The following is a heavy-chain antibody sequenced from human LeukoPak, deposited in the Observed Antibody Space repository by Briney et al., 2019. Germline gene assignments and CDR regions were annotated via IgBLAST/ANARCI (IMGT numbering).Heavy chain of an antibody. CDR1: GGSFSGYY. CDR3: ARFRRYYGSGSYYTPSLDY. J-gene: IGHJ4*02. Sequence: PSETLSLTCAVYGGSFSGYYWSWIRQPPGKGLEWIGEINHSGSTNYNPSLKSRVTISVDTSKNQFSLKLSSVTAADTAVYYCARFRRYYGSGSYYTPSLDYWGQGTLVTASS. CDR2: INHSGST. V-gene: IGHV4-34*01. D-gene: IGHD3-10*01.